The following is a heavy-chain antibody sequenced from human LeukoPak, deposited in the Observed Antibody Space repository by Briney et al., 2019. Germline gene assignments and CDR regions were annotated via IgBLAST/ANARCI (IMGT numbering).Heavy chain of an antibody. CDR1: GFTFSNYA. D-gene: IGHD1-1*01. Sequence: GRSLRLSCAASGFTFSNYAMHWVRQAPGKGLEWVAVISSDGSNKYYADSVKGRFTISRDNSKNTLYLQMNSLRAEDTALYYCARDLSRVPKVFEYGGQGTRVPVSS. V-gene: IGHV3-30-3*01. CDR3: ARDLSRVPKVFEY. J-gene: IGHJ4*02. CDR2: ISSDGSNK.